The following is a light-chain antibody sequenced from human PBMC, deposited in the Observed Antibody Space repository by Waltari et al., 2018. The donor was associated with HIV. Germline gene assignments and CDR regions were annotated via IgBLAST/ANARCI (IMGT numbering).Light chain of an antibody. J-gene: IGKJ1*01. CDR2: GAS. CDR1: QNVGNN. CDR3: QHYDNLSRN. Sequence: EVVLTQAPAALSVFPGRRGTVSCTTSQNVGNNVAWYQKNSGQSPRRLISGASTRATGVPGRFGGSGSGTEFNRTIDSLQADDSAVYYCQHYDNLSRNFGPGTTVEIK. V-gene: IGKV3-15*01.